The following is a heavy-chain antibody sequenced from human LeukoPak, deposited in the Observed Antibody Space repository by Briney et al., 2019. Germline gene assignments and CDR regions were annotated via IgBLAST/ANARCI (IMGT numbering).Heavy chain of an antibody. CDR3: ASCSSVPEY. CDR1: GYSISSGYY. J-gene: IGHJ4*02. D-gene: IGHD6-25*01. CDR2: IYHSGST. V-gene: IGHV4-38-2*02. Sequence: SETLSLTCTVSGYSISSGYYWGWIRQPPGKGLEWIGSIYHSGSTYYNPSLKSRVTISVDTSKNQFSLKLSSVTAADTAVYYCASCSSVPEYWGQGTLVTVSS.